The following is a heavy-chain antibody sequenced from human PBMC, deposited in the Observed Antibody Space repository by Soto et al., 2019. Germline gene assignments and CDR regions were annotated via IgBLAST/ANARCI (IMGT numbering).Heavy chain of an antibody. CDR3: ARAPSATGDCTNGVCFPDY. CDR2: ISGSGGST. V-gene: IGHV3-23*01. D-gene: IGHD2-8*01. Sequence: GGSLRLSCAASGFTFSSYAMSWVRQAPGKGLEWVSAISGSGGSTYYADSVKGRFTISRDNAKNSLYLQMNSLRAEDTAVYYCARAPSATGDCTNGVCFPDYWGQGTLVTVSS. J-gene: IGHJ4*02. CDR1: GFTFSSYA.